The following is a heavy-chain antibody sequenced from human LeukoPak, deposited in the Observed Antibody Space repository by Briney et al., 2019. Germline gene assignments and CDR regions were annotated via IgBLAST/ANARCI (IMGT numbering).Heavy chain of an antibody. V-gene: IGHV4-34*01. CDR1: GGSFSGYY. J-gene: IGHJ5*02. D-gene: IGHD3-22*01. CDR3: AKDSSGYYWFDP. Sequence: SETLSLTCAVYGGSFSGYYWSWIRQPPGKGLEWIGEINHSGSTNYNPSLKSRVTISVDTSKNQFSLKLSSVTAADTAVYYCAKDSSGYYWFDPWGQGTLVTVSS. CDR2: INHSGST.